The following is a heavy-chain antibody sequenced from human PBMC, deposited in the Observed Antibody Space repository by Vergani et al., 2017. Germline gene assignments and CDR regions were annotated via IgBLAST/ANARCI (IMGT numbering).Heavy chain of an antibody. CDR3: AREQGFGNKTSYGMNV. CDR2: IYYSGST. J-gene: IGHJ6*02. Sequence: QVHLQESGPGLVKPSQTLSLTCTVSGGSISSGDYYWSWIRQPPGKGLEWLGYIYYSGSTYYHPSLKSRVTISVDTSKNHFSLKLSSVTAADSAVYYCAREQGFGNKTSYGMNVWGQGTTVTVSS. D-gene: IGHD3-10*01. CDR1: GGSISSGDYY. V-gene: IGHV4-30-4*08.